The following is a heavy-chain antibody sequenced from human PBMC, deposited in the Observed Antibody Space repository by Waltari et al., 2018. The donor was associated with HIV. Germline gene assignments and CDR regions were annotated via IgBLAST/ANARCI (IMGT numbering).Heavy chain of an antibody. CDR2: INPNSGGT. V-gene: IGHV1-2*04. Sequence: QVQLVQSGAEVKKPGASVKVSCKASGYTFTGYYMHWVRQAPGQGLEWMGWINPNSGGTNYAQKFQGWVTMTRDTSISTAYMELSRLRSDDTAVYYCARADFVTGTTASYNWFDPWGQGTLVTVSS. J-gene: IGHJ5*02. D-gene: IGHD1-7*01. CDR3: ARADFVTGTTASYNWFDP. CDR1: GYTFTGYY.